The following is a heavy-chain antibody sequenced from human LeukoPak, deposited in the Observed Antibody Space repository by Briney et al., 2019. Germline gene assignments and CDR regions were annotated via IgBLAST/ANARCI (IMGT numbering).Heavy chain of an antibody. Sequence: GGSLRLSCAASGFAFGNAWMSWVRQAPGKGLEWVGRIKSKTDGGTTDYAAPVKGRFTISRDDSKNTLYLQMNSLKTEDTAVYYCTTASGSYYKNAFDIWGQGTMVTVSS. V-gene: IGHV3-15*01. CDR3: TTASGSYYKNAFDI. CDR1: GFAFGNAW. D-gene: IGHD3-10*01. J-gene: IGHJ3*02. CDR2: IKSKTDGGTT.